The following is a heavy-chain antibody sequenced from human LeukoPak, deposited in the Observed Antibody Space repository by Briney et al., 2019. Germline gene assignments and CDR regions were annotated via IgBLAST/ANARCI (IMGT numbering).Heavy chain of an antibody. CDR3: AREDILTGSRAFDI. Sequence: SETLSLTCTVSGGSISSGDYYWSWIRQPPGKGLEWIGYIYYSGSTHYNPSLKSRVTISVDTSKNQFSLKLSSVTAADTAVYYCAREDILTGSRAFDIWGQGTMVTVSS. CDR1: GGSISSGDYY. J-gene: IGHJ3*02. CDR2: IYYSGST. D-gene: IGHD3-9*01. V-gene: IGHV4-30-4*08.